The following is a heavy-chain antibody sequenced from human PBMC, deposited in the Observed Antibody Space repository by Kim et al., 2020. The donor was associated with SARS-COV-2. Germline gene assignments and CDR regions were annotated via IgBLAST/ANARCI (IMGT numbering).Heavy chain of an antibody. J-gene: IGHJ6*02. Sequence: SETLSLTCTVSGGSISSSSYYWGWIRQPPGKGLEWIGSIYYSGSTYYNPSLKSRVTISVDTSKNQFSLKLSSVTAADTAVYYCARHLNYGLWFGELSPLDWSLYYYYGMDVWGQGTTVTVSS. D-gene: IGHD3-10*01. CDR1: GGSISSSSYY. V-gene: IGHV4-39*01. CDR2: IYYSGST. CDR3: ARHLNYGLWFGELSPLDWSLYYYYGMDV.